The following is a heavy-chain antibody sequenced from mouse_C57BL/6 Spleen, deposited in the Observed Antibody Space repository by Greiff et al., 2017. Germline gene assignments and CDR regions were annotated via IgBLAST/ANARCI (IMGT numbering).Heavy chain of an antibody. D-gene: IGHD3-2*02. J-gene: IGHJ2*01. CDR3: ARMAKETAQATVDY. Sequence: QVQLQQPGAELVKPGASVKLSCKASGYTFTSYWMHWVKQRPGRGLEWIGRIDPNSGGTKYNEKFKSKATLTVNKPSSPAYMQLSSLTSEDSAVYDCARMAKETAQATVDYWGQGTTLTVSS. CDR2: IDPNSGGT. CDR1: GYTFTSYW. V-gene: IGHV1-72*01.